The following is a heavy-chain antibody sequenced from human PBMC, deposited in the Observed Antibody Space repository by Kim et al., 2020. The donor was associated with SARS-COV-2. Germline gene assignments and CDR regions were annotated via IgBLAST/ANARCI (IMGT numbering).Heavy chain of an antibody. CDR3: ARELLRRGYYYYGMDV. CDR2: ISYDGSNK. CDR1: GFTFSSYA. J-gene: IGHJ6*01. V-gene: IGHV3-30*04. Sequence: WGSLRLSCAASGFTFSSYAMHWVRQAPGKGLEWVAVISYDGSNKYYVDSVKGRFTISRDNSKNTLYLQMNSLRAEDTAVYYCARELLRRGYYYYGMDVWG. D-gene: IGHD2-21*02.